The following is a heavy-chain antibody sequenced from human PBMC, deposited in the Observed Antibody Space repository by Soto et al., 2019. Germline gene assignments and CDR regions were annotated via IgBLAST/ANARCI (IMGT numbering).Heavy chain of an antibody. V-gene: IGHV1-3*01. D-gene: IGHD1-26*01. CDR2: INAGNGNT. CDR1: GYTFTSYA. Sequence: ASVKVSCKASGYTFTSYAMHWVRQAPGQRLEWMGWINAGNGNTKYPQKFQGRVTITRDTSASTAYMELSSLRSEDTAVYYCARDLSGSYPKALRYWGQGTLVTVSS. CDR3: ARDLSGSYPKALRY. J-gene: IGHJ4*02.